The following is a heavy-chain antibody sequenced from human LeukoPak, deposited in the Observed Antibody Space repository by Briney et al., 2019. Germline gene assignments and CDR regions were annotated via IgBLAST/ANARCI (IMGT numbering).Heavy chain of an antibody. CDR1: GFTFSSYS. CDR2: ISSSSSTI. CDR3: ARDRWEPHYYYYVDV. Sequence: GGSLRLSCAASGFTFSSYSMNWVRQAPGKGLEWVSYISSSSSTIYYADSVKGRFTISRDNAKNSLYLQMNSLGAEDTAVHYCARDRWEPHYYYYVDVWGKGTTVTVSS. D-gene: IGHD1-26*01. J-gene: IGHJ6*03. V-gene: IGHV3-48*01.